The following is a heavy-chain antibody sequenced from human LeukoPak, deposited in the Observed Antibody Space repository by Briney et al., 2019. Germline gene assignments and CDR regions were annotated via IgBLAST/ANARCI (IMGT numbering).Heavy chain of an antibody. V-gene: IGHV1-8*01. Sequence: ASVKVSCKASGYTFTSYDINWVRQAAGQGLEWMGWMNPNNGNTGYAQKFQGRVTMTRSTSISTAYMELSSLRSEDTAVYYCARLASSSWPLYYYYGMDIWGQGTTVTVSS. D-gene: IGHD6-13*01. CDR2: MNPNNGNT. CDR3: ARLASSSWPLYYYYGMDI. CDR1: GYTFTSYD. J-gene: IGHJ6*02.